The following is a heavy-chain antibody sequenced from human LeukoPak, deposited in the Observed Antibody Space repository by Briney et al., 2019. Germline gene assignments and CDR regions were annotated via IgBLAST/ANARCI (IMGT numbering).Heavy chain of an antibody. V-gene: IGHV4-59*01. CDR2: IYYSGST. CDR3: ARMFGGYCSDGNCYKAFDI. CDR1: GGSISSYY. J-gene: IGHJ3*02. D-gene: IGHD2-15*01. Sequence: RPSETLSLTCTVSGGSISSYYWSWIRQPPGKGLEWIGYIYYSGSTNYNPSLKSRVTISVDTSKNQFSLKLNSVTAADMAVYYCARMFGGYCSDGNCYKAFDIWGQGTMVTVSS.